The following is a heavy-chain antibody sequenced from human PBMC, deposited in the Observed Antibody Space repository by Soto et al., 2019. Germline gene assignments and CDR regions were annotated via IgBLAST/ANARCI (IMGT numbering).Heavy chain of an antibody. CDR1: GVSFNNNG. Sequence: QVQLVQSGAEVKKPGSSVKVSCKTSGVSFNNNGIGWVRQAPGHGLEWMGGVSPPFRTSNYARKFQGRISITADASTGTANMELSSLTSEDTAQYYCARVLYYGSGSYSPYGMDVWGQGTKVTVSS. J-gene: IGHJ6*02. D-gene: IGHD3-10*01. V-gene: IGHV1-69*01. CDR3: ARVLYYGSGSYSPYGMDV. CDR2: VSPPFRTS.